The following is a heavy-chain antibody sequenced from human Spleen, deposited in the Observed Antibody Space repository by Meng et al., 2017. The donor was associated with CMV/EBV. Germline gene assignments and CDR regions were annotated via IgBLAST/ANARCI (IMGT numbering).Heavy chain of an antibody. CDR1: GSLFRDYY. V-gene: IGHV1-2*02. Sequence: SGSLFRDYYMPWVRPAPGQGLEWMGWSGPNSGEINYAQKFPGRFTMTRDTSITTAYMELHSLTPDDTAVYYCARVLESGGNAFNRLDPWGQGTLVTVSS. J-gene: IGHJ5*02. D-gene: IGHD3-16*01. CDR3: ARVLESGGNAFNRLDP. CDR2: SGPNSGEI.